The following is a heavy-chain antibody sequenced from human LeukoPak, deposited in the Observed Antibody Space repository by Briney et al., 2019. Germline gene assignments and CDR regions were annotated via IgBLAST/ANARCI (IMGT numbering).Heavy chain of an antibody. J-gene: IGHJ4*02. Sequence: PGGSLRLSCAASGFIFSDFWMTWVRQAPGKGLEWVANMNRGGSEKHYVDSVKGRFTISRDNAKNSLYLQMNSLRAEDTAVYYCARGTHSPRHDYVWGSYRYTGGVSFDYWGQGTLVTVSS. CDR3: ARGTHSPRHDYVWGSYRYTGGVSFDY. CDR2: MNRGGSEK. V-gene: IGHV3-7*01. D-gene: IGHD3-16*02. CDR1: GFIFSDFW.